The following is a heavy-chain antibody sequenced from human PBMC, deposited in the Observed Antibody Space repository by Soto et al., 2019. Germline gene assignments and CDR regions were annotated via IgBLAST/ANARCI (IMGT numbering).Heavy chain of an antibody. CDR2: VYYTGTT. J-gene: IGHJ4*02. D-gene: IGHD3-10*01. Sequence: QVQLQESGPGLVKPSETLSLTCTVSGGSISNYYWTWIRQPPGKGLEWIGYVYYTGTTNYNPSLKRRATISVDTSKNQFSLKLSSVTAADTAVYYCARDTYLYYGSGSYLYYFDYWGQGTLVTVSS. CDR1: GGSISNYY. V-gene: IGHV4-59*01. CDR3: ARDTYLYYGSGSYLYYFDY.